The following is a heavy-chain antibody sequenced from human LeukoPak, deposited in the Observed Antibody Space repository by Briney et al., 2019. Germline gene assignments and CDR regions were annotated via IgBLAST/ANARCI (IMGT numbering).Heavy chain of an antibody. CDR1: GFTFSRYE. CDR2: ISSSGGTV. Sequence: GPLRLSCAASGFTFSRYEMSWVRQAPGKGLEWVSYISSSGGTVKYADSVKGRFTISRDNAKNSLYLQMNSLRAEDTAVYYCAGDLPHWGQGTLVTVSS. J-gene: IGHJ4*02. V-gene: IGHV3-48*03. CDR3: AGDLPH.